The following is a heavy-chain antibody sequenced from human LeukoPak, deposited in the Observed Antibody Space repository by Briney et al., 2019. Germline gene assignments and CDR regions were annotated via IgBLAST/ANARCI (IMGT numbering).Heavy chain of an antibody. CDR3: AKDATRIRIFGDAFDI. CDR2: IPNDGSYK. CDR1: GFTFSSYG. D-gene: IGHD3-3*01. J-gene: IGHJ3*02. Sequence: GGSLRLSCAASGFTFSSYGMHWVRQAPGRGLEWVAVIPNDGSYKYYADSVKGRLTISRDNAKDSLYLQMNSLRAEDTALYYCAKDATRIRIFGDAFDIWGQGTMVTVSS. V-gene: IGHV3-30*02.